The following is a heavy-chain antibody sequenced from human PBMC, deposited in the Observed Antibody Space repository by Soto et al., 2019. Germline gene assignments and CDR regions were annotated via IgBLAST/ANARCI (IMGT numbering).Heavy chain of an antibody. CDR3: AKSDLVLKG. CDR1: GFTFSSYG. V-gene: IGHV3-30*18. J-gene: IGHJ4*02. D-gene: IGHD2-8*01. Sequence: QVQLVESGGGVVQPRRSLRLSCAASGFTFSSYGMHWVRQAPGKGLEWVAVISYDGSNKYYADSVKGRFTISRDNSKNTLYLQMNSLRAEDTAVYYCAKSDLVLKGWGQGTLVTVSS. CDR2: ISYDGSNK.